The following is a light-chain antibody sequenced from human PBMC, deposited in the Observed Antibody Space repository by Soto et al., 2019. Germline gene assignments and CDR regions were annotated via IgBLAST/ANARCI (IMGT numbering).Light chain of an antibody. CDR1: QTISSW. V-gene: IGKV1-5*03. J-gene: IGKJ1*01. CDR3: QHYHSYSEA. CDR2: KAS. Sequence: DIQMTQSPSTLSGSVGDRVTITCRASQTISSWLAWYQQKPGKAPKLLIYKASTLKSGVPSRFSGSGSGTEFTLTISSLQPDDFATYYGQHYHSYSEAFGPGDQVDIX.